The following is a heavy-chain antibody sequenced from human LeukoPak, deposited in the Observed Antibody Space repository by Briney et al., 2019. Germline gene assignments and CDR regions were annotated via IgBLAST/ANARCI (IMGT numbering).Heavy chain of an antibody. Sequence: GGSLRLSCAASGFTFSSYGMHWVRQAPGKGLEWVAVISYDGSNKYYADSVKGRFTISRDNSKNTLYLQMNSLRAEDTAVYYCAGGPWELDWWGQGTLVTVSS. CDR3: AGGPWELDW. J-gene: IGHJ4*02. V-gene: IGHV3-30*03. CDR2: ISYDGSNK. CDR1: GFTFSSYG. D-gene: IGHD1-26*01.